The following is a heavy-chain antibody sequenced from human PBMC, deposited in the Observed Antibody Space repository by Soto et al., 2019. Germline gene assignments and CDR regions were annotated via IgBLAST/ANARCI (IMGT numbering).Heavy chain of an antibody. CDR1: GFTFSSYG. CDR3: AKDRYGVVPADIAYYSYGMDV. CDR2: ISYDGSNK. V-gene: IGHV3-30*18. D-gene: IGHD2-2*02. Sequence: QVPLVESGGGVVQPGRSLRLSCAASGFTFSSYGMHWVRQAPGKGLEWVAVISYDGSNKYYADSVKGRFTISRDNSKNTLYLQMNSLRAEETAVYYCAKDRYGVVPADIAYYSYGMDVWGQGTTVTVSS. J-gene: IGHJ6*02.